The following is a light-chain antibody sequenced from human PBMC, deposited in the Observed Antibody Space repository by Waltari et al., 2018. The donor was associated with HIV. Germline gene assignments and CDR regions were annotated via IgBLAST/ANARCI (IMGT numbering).Light chain of an antibody. CDR1: SEHSSYA. J-gene: IGLJ3*02. CDR2: LNSDGSH. CDR3: QTWGTGIRV. V-gene: IGLV4-69*01. Sequence: QLVLTQSPSASASLGASVKLTCTLSSEHSSYAIAWHHQQPEKGPRYLMNLNSDGSHTKGDGIPDRFSGSSSGAERYLTISSLQSEDEADYYCQTWGTGIRVFGGGTKLTVL.